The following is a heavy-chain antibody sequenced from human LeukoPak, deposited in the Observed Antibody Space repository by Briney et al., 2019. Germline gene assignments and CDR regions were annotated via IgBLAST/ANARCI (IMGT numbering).Heavy chain of an antibody. CDR3: ARLQRNGYGSGSYYNLFYYFDY. CDR2: IYHSGST. J-gene: IGHJ4*02. D-gene: IGHD3-10*01. V-gene: IGHV4-38-2*02. CDR1: GYSISSGYY. Sequence: SETLSLTCTVSGYSISSGYYWGWIRQPPGKGLEWIGSIYHSGSTYYNPSLKSRVTISVDTSKNQFSLKLSSVTAADTAVYYCARLQRNGYGSGSYYNLFYYFDYWGQGTLVTVSS.